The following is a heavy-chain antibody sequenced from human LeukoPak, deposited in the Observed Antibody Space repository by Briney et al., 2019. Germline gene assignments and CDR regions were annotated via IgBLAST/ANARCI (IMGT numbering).Heavy chain of an antibody. CDR2: IRYDGSNK. D-gene: IGHD2-2*01. J-gene: IGHJ6*02. Sequence: GGSLRLSCAASGFTFSSYGMYWVRQAPGKGLEWVAFIRYDGSNKYYADSVKGRFTISRDNSKNTQYLQMNSLRAEDTAVYYCAKDQYCSSTSCRLRYYYYYGMDVWGQGTTVTVSS. V-gene: IGHV3-30*02. CDR1: GFTFSSYG. CDR3: AKDQYCSSTSCRLRYYYYYGMDV.